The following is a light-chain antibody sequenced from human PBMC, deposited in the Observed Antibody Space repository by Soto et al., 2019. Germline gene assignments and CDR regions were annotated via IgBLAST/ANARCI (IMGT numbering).Light chain of an antibody. J-gene: IGLJ1*01. CDR2: EVT. Sequence: QSVLTQPASVSGSLGQSITISCTGTSSDLASYNYISWYQQHPGKAPTLVIYEVTNRPSGVSNRFSGSKSGNTASLIISGLQAEDEADYYCNSFTDRSLYAFGAGTKVTVL. CDR3: NSFTDRSLYA. V-gene: IGLV2-14*01. CDR1: SSDLASYNY.